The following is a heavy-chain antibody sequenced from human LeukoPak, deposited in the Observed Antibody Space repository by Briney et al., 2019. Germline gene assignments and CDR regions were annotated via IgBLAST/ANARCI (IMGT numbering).Heavy chain of an antibody. J-gene: IGHJ3*02. V-gene: IGHV3-7*05. Sequence: PGGSLRLSCVAPGVAFTSNWMRWIRQAPGKGLEWVANMNQAGNEKYYVDSVEGRFTISRDNAKSSLYLQMKSLRAEDTATYCCACRRGWHGYGAYDIWGQGTIITVSS. D-gene: IGHD6-19*01. CDR3: ACRRGWHGYGAYDI. CDR1: GVAFTSNW. CDR2: MNQAGNEK.